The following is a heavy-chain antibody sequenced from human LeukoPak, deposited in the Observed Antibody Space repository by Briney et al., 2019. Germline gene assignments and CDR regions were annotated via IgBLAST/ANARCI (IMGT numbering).Heavy chain of an antibody. V-gene: IGHV4-59*08. CDR3: ARAVTGTSLVDF. CDR1: GGSIGGDH. Sequence: PSETLSLTCTISGGSIGGDHWSWIRQAPGEGLEWIGYISYTGSTSYNPSLRSRVTILLNTPENQFSLRLTSVTAADTAVYYCARAVTGTSLVDFWGQGTLVAVSS. J-gene: IGHJ4*02. D-gene: IGHD6-19*01. CDR2: ISYTGST.